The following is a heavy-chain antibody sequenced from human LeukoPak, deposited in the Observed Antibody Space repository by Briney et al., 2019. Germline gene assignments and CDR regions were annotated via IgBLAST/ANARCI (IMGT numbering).Heavy chain of an antibody. V-gene: IGHV3-23*01. J-gene: IGHJ4*02. CDR1: GFPFSAYA. D-gene: IGHD3/OR15-3a*01. CDR2: IRGSGETT. CDR3: AKDLSSGTGRGFDY. Sequence: GGSLRLSCVASGFPFSAYAMSWVRQAPGKGLEWVSGIRGSGETTYYAESVKGRFTIQRDNSKNTLYLQMNSMRAEDTALYYCAKDLSSGTGRGFDYWGQGTLVTVSS.